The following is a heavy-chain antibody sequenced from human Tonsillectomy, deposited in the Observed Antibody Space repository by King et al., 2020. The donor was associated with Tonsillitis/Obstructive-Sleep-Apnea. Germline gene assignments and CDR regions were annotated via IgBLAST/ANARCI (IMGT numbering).Heavy chain of an antibody. V-gene: IGHV3-30*18. J-gene: IGHJ6*04. CDR1: GFTCISYG. CDR2: ISYDGSNK. Sequence: VQRVESGGGVVQPGTSLRLSCAASGFTCISYGWHWVCQAPGNGREWGAVISYDGSNKFYADSVKGLFTISRDNSKNTLSLQMNSLRAEDTAMYYCAKDLGRITIFALDFWGKGTTVTVSS. D-gene: IGHD3-3*01. CDR3: AKDLGRITIFALDF.